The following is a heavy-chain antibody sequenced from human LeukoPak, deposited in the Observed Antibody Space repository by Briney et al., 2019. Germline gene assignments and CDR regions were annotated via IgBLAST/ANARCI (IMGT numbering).Heavy chain of an antibody. CDR3: ARDMYNWSPYYYYGMDV. Sequence: GGSLRLSCAASGFTFSGYAMHWVRQAPGKGLEYVSAISSHGGSTYYANSVKGRFTIFRDNSKNTLYLQMGSLRAEDMAVYYCARDMYNWSPYYYYGMDVWGQGTTVTVSS. J-gene: IGHJ6*02. CDR2: ISSHGGST. D-gene: IGHD1-20*01. V-gene: IGHV3-64*01. CDR1: GFTFSGYA.